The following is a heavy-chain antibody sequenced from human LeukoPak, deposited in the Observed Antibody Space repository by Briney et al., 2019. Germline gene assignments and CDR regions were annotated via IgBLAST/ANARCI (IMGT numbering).Heavy chain of an antibody. D-gene: IGHD4-4*01. Sequence: ASVKVSCKASGFTFTSYGFSWVRQAPGQGIEWMGWISAYNGDTKYAQKFLGRVTMTMDTSTNTVYMELMSLRYDDTAMYCCARIRNYHLQEAVDIWGQGTTVTVSS. CDR1: GFTFTSYG. J-gene: IGHJ3*02. V-gene: IGHV1-18*01. CDR3: ARIRNYHLQEAVDI. CDR2: ISAYNGDT.